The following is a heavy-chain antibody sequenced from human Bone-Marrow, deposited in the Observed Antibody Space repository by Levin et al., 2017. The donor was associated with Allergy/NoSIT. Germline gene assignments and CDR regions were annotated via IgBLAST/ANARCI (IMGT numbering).Heavy chain of an antibody. CDR1: GYSFSNYF. Sequence: GESLKISCQGSGYSFSNYFIGWVRRMPGKGLEWMGFIYPGDSDTRYSPSFQGQVTISADKSSSTAYLQWSSLKASDTAMYFCARRITVIQGVKITYYFDSWGQGTLVTVSS. J-gene: IGHJ4*02. D-gene: IGHD3-10*01. V-gene: IGHV5-51*01. CDR2: IYPGDSDT. CDR3: ARRITVIQGVKITYYFDS.